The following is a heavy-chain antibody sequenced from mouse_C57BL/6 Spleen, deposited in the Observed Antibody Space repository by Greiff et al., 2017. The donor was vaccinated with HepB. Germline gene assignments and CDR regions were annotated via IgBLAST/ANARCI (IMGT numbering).Heavy chain of an antibody. CDR1: GYTFTSYW. D-gene: IGHD1-1*01. CDR3: ARGITPVVGYAMDY. J-gene: IGHJ4*01. V-gene: IGHV1-59*01. CDR2: IDPSDSYT. Sequence: VQLQQPGAELVRPGTSVKLSCKASGYTFTSYWMHWVKQRPGQGLEWIGVIDPSDSYTNYNQKFKGKATLTVDTSSSTAYMQLSSLTSEDSAVYDCARGITPVVGYAMDYWGQGTSVTVSS.